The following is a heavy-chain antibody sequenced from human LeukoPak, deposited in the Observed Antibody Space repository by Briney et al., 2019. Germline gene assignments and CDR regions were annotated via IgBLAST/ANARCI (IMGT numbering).Heavy chain of an antibody. CDR1: GYTFTSYA. CDR2: INAGNGNT. CDR3: ARAKREDDAIDI. Sequence: ASVKVSCKASGYTFTSYAMHWVRQAPGQRLEWMGWINAGNGNTKYSQEFQGRVTITRDTSASTAYMELSSLRSEDMAVYYCARAKREDDAIDIWGQGTMVTVSS. D-gene: IGHD1-26*01. V-gene: IGHV1-3*03. J-gene: IGHJ3*02.